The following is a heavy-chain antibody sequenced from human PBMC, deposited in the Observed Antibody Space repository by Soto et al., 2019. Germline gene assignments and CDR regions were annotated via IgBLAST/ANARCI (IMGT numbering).Heavy chain of an antibody. Sequence: QVQLVESGGGVVQPGRSLRLSCAASGFTFSSYGMHWVRQAPGKGLEWVAVIWNDGSNKYYADSVKGRFTISRDNSKNTLYLQMNSLRAEDTAVYYCARDGTLHDYGDYVPFDYWGQGTLVTVSS. J-gene: IGHJ4*02. D-gene: IGHD4-17*01. CDR2: IWNDGSNK. CDR3: ARDGTLHDYGDYVPFDY. V-gene: IGHV3-33*01. CDR1: GFTFSSYG.